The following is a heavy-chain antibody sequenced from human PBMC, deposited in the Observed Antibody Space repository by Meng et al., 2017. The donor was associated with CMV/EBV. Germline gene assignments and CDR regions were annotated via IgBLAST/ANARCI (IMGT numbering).Heavy chain of an antibody. V-gene: IGHV1-2*02. CDR3: ARGNSPEHTEDIVVVPAAREGGEEGREG. CDR1: GYTFTGYY. CDR2: INPNSGGT. Sequence: ASVKVSCKASGYTFTGYYMHWVRQAPGQGLEWMGWINPNSGGTNYAQKFQGRVTMTRDTSISTAYMELSRLRSDDTAVYYCARGNSPEHTEDIVVVPAAREGGEEGREGGGKGKKVTVSS. D-gene: IGHD2-2*01. J-gene: IGHJ6*04.